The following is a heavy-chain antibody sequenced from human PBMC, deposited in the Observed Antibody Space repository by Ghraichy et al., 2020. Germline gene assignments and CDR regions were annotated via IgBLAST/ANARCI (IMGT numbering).Heavy chain of an antibody. CDR1: GGSISSSSYY. V-gene: IGHV4-39*07. D-gene: IGHD3-3*01. J-gene: IGHJ4*02. CDR3: ARLEGIFGVDY. CDR2: IYYSGST. Sequence: SETLSLTCTVSGGSISSSSYYWGWIRQPPGKGLEWIGSIYYSGSTYYNPSLKSRVTISVDTSKNQFSLKLSSVTAADTAVYYCARLEGIFGVDYWGQGTLVTVSS.